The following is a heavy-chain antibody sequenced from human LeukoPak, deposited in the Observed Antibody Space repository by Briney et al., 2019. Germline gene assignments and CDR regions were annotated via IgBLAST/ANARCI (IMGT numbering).Heavy chain of an antibody. CDR1: GFTFSSYA. V-gene: IGHV3-23*01. Sequence: GGPLSLSCAASGFTFSSYAMTWVRQAPGKGLEWVSAISGSGGSTYYADSVKGRFTISRDNSKNTLYLQMNSLRAEDTAVYYCAKGTSSTGAFDYWGQGTLVTVSS. CDR3: AKGTSSTGAFDY. J-gene: IGHJ4*02. CDR2: ISGSGGST. D-gene: IGHD6-6*01.